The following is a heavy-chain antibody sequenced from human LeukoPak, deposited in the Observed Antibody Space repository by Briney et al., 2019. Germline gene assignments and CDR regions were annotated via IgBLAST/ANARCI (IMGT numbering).Heavy chain of an antibody. Sequence: GGSLRLSCAASGFTFSDAWMSWVRQAPGKGLEWVSAISGSGGSTYYADSVKGRFTISRDNSKNTLYLQMNSLRAEDTAVYYCAKAGYGGNPHFDYWGQGTLVTVSS. CDR1: GFTFSDAW. CDR2: ISGSGGST. J-gene: IGHJ4*02. D-gene: IGHD4-23*01. CDR3: AKAGYGGNPHFDY. V-gene: IGHV3-23*01.